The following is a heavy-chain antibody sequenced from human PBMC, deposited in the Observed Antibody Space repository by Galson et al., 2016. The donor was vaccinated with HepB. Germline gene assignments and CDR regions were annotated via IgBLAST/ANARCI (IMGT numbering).Heavy chain of an antibody. V-gene: IGHV3-33*01. J-gene: IGHJ4*02. D-gene: IGHD1-26*01. CDR1: GITINSYG. CDR2: IWVDGSNK. Sequence: SLRLSCAASGITINSYGMHWVRQAPGKGLEWVAVIWVDGSNKYYADFAKGRFTISSDNSKNTLYLQMNSLRAADTAMYYCGRGPIVGVTGDFWGQGTLVTVSS. CDR3: GRGPIVGVTGDF.